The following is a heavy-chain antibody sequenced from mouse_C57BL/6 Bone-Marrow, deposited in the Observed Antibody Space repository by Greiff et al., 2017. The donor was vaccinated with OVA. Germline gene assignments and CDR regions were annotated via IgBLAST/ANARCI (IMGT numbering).Heavy chain of an antibody. CDR2: IYPRSGNT. CDR3: ANYYGSSYDWYCDV. CDR1: GYTFTSYG. D-gene: IGHD1-1*01. V-gene: IGHV1-81*01. J-gene: IGHJ1*03. Sequence: QVQLQQSGAELARPGASVKLSCKASGYTFTSYGISWVKQRTGQGLEWIGEIYPRSGNTYYNEKFKGKATLTADKSSSTAYMELRSLTSEDSAVYFCANYYGSSYDWYCDVWGTGTTVTVSS.